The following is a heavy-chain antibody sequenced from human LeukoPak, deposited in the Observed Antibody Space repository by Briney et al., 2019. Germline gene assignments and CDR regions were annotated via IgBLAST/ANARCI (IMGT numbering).Heavy chain of an antibody. V-gene: IGHV1-8*01. CDR2: MNPNSGTT. J-gene: IGHJ3*02. Sequence: ASVKVSCKASGYTFTSYDINWVRQAPGHGLEWMGWMNPNSGTTGYAQKFQGRVTMTRNTSISKAYMELSSLRSEDTAGYYCARLRYYDFWSGYYGATGDAFDIWGQGTMVTVSS. CDR1: GYTFTSYD. CDR3: ARLRYYDFWSGYYGATGDAFDI. D-gene: IGHD3-3*01.